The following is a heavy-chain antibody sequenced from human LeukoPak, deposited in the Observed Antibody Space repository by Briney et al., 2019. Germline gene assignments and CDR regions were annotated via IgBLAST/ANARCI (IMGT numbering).Heavy chain of an antibody. D-gene: IGHD1-26*01. CDR2: INHSGST. J-gene: IGHJ4*02. CDR1: GGSFSGYY. Sequence: SETLSLTCAVYGGSFSGYYWSWIRQPPGKGLEWIGEINHSGSTSYNPSLKSRVTISLDTSKNQFSLRLSFVTAADTAVYYCARDLSGALDYWGQGTRVTVSS. CDR3: ARDLSGALDY. V-gene: IGHV4-34*01.